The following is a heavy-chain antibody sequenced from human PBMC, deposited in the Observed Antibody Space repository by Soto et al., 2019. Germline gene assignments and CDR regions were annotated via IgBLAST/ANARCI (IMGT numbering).Heavy chain of an antibody. J-gene: IGHJ6*02. CDR3: ASNPLGGGDYAVSYYYYGMDV. Sequence: QVQLVQSGAEVKKPGSSVKVSCKASGGTFSSYAISWVRQAPGQGLEWMGGIIPIFGTANYAQKFQGRVTSTADESTSTDYMELSSLRSEDTAVYYCASNPLGGGDYAVSYYYYGMDVWGQGTTVTVSS. CDR2: IIPIFGTA. CDR1: GGTFSSYA. D-gene: IGHD4-17*01. V-gene: IGHV1-69*12.